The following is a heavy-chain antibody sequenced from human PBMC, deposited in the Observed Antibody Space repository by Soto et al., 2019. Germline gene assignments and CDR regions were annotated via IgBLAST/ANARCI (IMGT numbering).Heavy chain of an antibody. D-gene: IGHD4-17*01. CDR3: ARTVGYYYGMDV. J-gene: IGHJ6*02. CDR2: INAGNGNT. Sequence: ASVKFSWKASGYTFTIYAMHWVRQAPGQRLEWMGWINAGNGNTKYSQKFQGRVTITRDTSASTAYMELSSLRSEDTAVYYCARTVGYYYGMDVWGQGTTVTVSS. V-gene: IGHV1-3*01. CDR1: GYTFTIYA.